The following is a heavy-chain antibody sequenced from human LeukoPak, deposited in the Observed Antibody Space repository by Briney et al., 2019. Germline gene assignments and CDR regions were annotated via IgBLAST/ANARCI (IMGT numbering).Heavy chain of an antibody. CDR1: GFTSSSYA. J-gene: IGHJ3*02. Sequence: GGSLRLSCAASGFTSSSYAMSWVRQAPGKGLEWVSAISGSGGSTFYADSVKGRFTISRDNSKNTLYLQMNSLRAEDTALYYCAKSRLSGINDAFDIWGQGTIVTVSS. D-gene: IGHD3-3*01. V-gene: IGHV3-23*01. CDR3: AKSRLSGINDAFDI. CDR2: ISGSGGST.